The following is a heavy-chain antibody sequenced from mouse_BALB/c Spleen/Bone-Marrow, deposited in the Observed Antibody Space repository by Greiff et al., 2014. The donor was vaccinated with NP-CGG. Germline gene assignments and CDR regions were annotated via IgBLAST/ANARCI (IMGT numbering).Heavy chain of an antibody. CDR2: IYPGDGDT. J-gene: IGHJ4*01. V-gene: IGHV1-87*01. D-gene: IGHD2-4*01. CDR3: TRRGSDYENAMDY. Sequence: VQLQQSGAELARPGASVKLSCKAAGYTFTSYWMQWVKQRPGQGLEWIGAIYPGDGDTGYSQKFKEKATLTADKSSSTAYIQLSSLASEDSAVYYCTRRGSDYENAMDYWGQGTSVIVSS. CDR1: GYTFTSYW.